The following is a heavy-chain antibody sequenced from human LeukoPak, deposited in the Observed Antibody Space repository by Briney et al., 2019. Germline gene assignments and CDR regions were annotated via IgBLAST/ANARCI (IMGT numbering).Heavy chain of an antibody. D-gene: IGHD5-18*01. J-gene: IGHJ5*02. CDR1: GGSISSSSYY. Sequence: SETLSLTCTVSGGSISSSSYYWGWIRQPPGKGLEWIGSIYYSGSTYYNPSLKSRVTISVDTSKNQFSLKLSSVTAADTAVYYCARTFYRYGSSWFDPWGQGTLVTVSS. CDR2: IYYSGST. V-gene: IGHV4-39*07. CDR3: ARTFYRYGSSWFDP.